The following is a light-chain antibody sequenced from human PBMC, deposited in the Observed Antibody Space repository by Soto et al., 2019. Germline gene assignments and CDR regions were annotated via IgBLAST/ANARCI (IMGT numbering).Light chain of an antibody. CDR1: QSVSSSY. V-gene: IGKV3-20*01. Sequence: EIVWTQSPGTLSLSPGERATLSCRASQSVSSSYLAWYHQKTGQTPRLLIYGASSRATGIPDRFSGSGYGTDFTLTISRLEPEDFAVYYCQHLRTFGQGTKLEIK. J-gene: IGKJ2*01. CDR2: GAS. CDR3: QHLRT.